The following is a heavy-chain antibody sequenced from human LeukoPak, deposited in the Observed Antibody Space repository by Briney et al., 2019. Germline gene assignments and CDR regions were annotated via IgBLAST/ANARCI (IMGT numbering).Heavy chain of an antibody. J-gene: IGHJ4*02. V-gene: IGHV3-23*01. CDR2: VSDSGSDT. Sequence: PGGSLRLSCAASGFTFSNHGMSWVRQASGKGLEWVSAVSDSGSDTYYADSVKGRFTVFRDNSKNTLYLQMNSLRAEDTAVYYCAKRVPYSSSSVYFDNWGQGTLVTVSS. CDR1: GFTFSNHG. CDR3: AKRVPYSSSSVYFDN. D-gene: IGHD6-6*01.